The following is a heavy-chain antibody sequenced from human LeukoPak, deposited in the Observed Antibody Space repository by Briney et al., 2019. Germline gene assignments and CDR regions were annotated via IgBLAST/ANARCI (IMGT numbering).Heavy chain of an antibody. Sequence: GGSLRLSCAASGFAFSSQAMGWVRQAPGKGLEWVAVISDSGGITYYADSVKGRFTISRDNSKNTLFLQMNSLRAEDTAVYFCAKDARRTSGWYFFDYWGQGTLVTVSS. CDR3: AKDARRTSGWYFFDY. J-gene: IGHJ4*02. D-gene: IGHD6-19*01. CDR2: ISDSGGIT. CDR1: GFAFSSQA. V-gene: IGHV3-23*01.